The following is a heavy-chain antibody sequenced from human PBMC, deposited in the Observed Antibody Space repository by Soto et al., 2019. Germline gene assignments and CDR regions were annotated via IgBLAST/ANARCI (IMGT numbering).Heavy chain of an antibody. Sequence: QVQLVESGXXLVKPGGSLRLSCAASGFTFSDYYMSWIRQAPGKGLEWVSYISSDGTIMYYADSVKGRFTISRDNAKNSLNLQMNSLRAADTAVYYCARDLGYYDSDGYLDYWGQGTLVTVSS. CDR2: ISSDGTIM. J-gene: IGHJ4*02. V-gene: IGHV3-11*01. CDR1: GFTFSDYY. CDR3: ARDLGYYDSDGYLDY. D-gene: IGHD3-22*01.